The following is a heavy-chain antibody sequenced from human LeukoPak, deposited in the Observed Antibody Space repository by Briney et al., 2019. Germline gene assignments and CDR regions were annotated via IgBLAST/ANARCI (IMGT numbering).Heavy chain of an antibody. Sequence: GGSLRLSCAASGFTFSSYWMHWVRQAPGKGLEWVAVISSDGSNKFYADSVKGRFTISRDGSKNTLYLQMNSLRPDDTAVYFCAKPQVTANWYYFHYWGQGTLVTVSS. CDR1: GFTFSSYW. V-gene: IGHV3-30*18. CDR2: ISSDGSNK. CDR3: AKPQVTANWYYFHY. D-gene: IGHD2-21*02. J-gene: IGHJ4*02.